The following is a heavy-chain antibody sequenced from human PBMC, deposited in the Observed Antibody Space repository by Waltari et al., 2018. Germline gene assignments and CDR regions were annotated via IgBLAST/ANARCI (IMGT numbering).Heavy chain of an antibody. J-gene: IGHJ6*03. CDR2: INHSGST. V-gene: IGHV4-34*01. D-gene: IGHD4-4*01. CDR1: GGSFSGYY. CDR3: ARGTSKVNYVLVAYYYMDV. Sequence: QVQLQQWGAGLLKPSETLSLTCAVYGGSFSGYYWSWIRQPPGKGLEWIGEINHSGSTNYNPSLKSRVTISVDTSKNQFSLKLSSVTAADTAVYYCARGTSKVNYVLVAYYYMDVWGKGTTVTISS.